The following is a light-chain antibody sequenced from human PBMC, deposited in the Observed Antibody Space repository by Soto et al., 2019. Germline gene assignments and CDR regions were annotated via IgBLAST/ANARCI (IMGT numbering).Light chain of an antibody. Sequence: AIQMTQSPSSLSASVGDRVTITCRASQGIRNDLGWYQQKPGKAPKLLIYAASSLQSGVPSRFSSSGSGTDFSLTISSLQPEDFATYYCLQDYNYPPTFGGGTKVEIK. CDR1: QGIRND. V-gene: IGKV1-6*01. J-gene: IGKJ4*01. CDR2: AAS. CDR3: LQDYNYPPT.